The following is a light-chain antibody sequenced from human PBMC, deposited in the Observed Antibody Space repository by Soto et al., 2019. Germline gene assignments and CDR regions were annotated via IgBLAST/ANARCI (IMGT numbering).Light chain of an antibody. CDR2: DAS. Sequence: EILLTQSPASLSLSRWETATLSCRASQSVSSYLAWYQQKPGQAPRLLIYDASNRATGIPARFSGSGSGTDFTLTISSLEPEDFAVYYCHQRGSWPRGTFGQGTKVDI. V-gene: IGKV3-11*01. J-gene: IGKJ1*01. CDR3: HQRGSWPRGT. CDR1: QSVSSY.